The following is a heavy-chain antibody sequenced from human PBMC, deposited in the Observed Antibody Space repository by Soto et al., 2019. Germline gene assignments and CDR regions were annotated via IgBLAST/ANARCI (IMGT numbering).Heavy chain of an antibody. J-gene: IGHJ3*02. CDR1: GVRVSSNNVA. Sequence: QNLSLHCVLSGVRVSSNNVAWNWIRKSPSRGLEWLGRTYDKSKSYNKYAVSVKSPTPNNADTSKNQFSLQLASVTPEDTAVYYCAIGINSAIDIWGQGTMVTVSS. CDR2: TYDKSKSYN. D-gene: IGHD1-1*01. CDR3: AIGINSAIDI. V-gene: IGHV6-1*01.